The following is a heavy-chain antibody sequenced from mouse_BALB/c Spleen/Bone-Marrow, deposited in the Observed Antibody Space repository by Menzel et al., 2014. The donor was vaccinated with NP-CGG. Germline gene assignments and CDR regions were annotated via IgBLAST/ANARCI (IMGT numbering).Heavy chain of an antibody. J-gene: IGHJ3*01. CDR2: IYPGSGST. CDR1: GYIFTSYW. Sequence: LQQSGSELVRPGASVRLSCKASGYIFTSYWMHWMKQRPGQGLEWIGNIYPGSGSTNYAEKFKNKATLTVDTSSSTAYMQLSSLTSEDSAVYYCTRVNEYGRAWFAYWGQGTLVTVSA. CDR3: TRVNEYGRAWFAY. D-gene: IGHD5-1*01. V-gene: IGHV1S22*01.